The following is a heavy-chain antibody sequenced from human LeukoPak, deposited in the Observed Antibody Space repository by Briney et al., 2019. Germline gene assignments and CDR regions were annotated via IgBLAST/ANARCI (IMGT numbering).Heavy chain of an antibody. Sequence: SETLSLTCAVSGGSISSGGYSWSWIRQPPGKGLEWIGYIYHSGSTYYNPSLKSRVTISVDRSKNQFSLKLSSVTAADTAVYYCAKLLYSSGWSPGNYWGQGTLVTVSS. CDR3: AKLLYSSGWSPGNY. CDR2: IYHSGST. V-gene: IGHV4-30-2*01. D-gene: IGHD6-19*01. J-gene: IGHJ4*02. CDR1: GGSISSGGYS.